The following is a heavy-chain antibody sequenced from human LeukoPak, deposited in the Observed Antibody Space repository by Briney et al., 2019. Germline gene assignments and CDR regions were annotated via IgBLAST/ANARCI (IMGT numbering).Heavy chain of an antibody. V-gene: IGHV3-11*01. D-gene: IGHD3-22*01. Sequence: GGSLRLSCAASGFTFSDYYMSWIRQAPGKGLEWVSYISSSGSTIYYADSVRGRFTISRDNAKNSLYLQMNSLRAEDTAVYYCARDRSSGYPYTPYFDYWGQGTLVTVSS. CDR3: ARDRSSGYPYTPYFDY. CDR2: ISSSGSTI. CDR1: GFTFSDYY. J-gene: IGHJ4*02.